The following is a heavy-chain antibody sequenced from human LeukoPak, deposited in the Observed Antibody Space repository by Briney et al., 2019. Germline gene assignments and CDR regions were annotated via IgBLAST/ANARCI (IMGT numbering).Heavy chain of an antibody. CDR2: ISSSGSTT. Sequence: GGSLRLSCAASGFTFSNYEMNWVRQAPGKGLEWVSYISSSGSTTYYADSVKGRFTISRDNAKNSLYLQMNSLRAEDTAVYYCARGYCTGGSCYFDYWGQGTLVTVSS. D-gene: IGHD2-15*01. J-gene: IGHJ4*02. CDR1: GFTFSNYE. V-gene: IGHV3-48*03. CDR3: ARGYCTGGSCYFDY.